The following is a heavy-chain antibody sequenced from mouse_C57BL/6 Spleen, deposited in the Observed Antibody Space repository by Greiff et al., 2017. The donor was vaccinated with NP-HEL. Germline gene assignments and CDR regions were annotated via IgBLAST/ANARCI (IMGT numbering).Heavy chain of an antibody. Sequence: VMLVESGPELVKPGASVKISCKASGYAFSSSWMNWVKQRPGKGLEWIGRIYPGDGDTNYNGKFKGKATLTADKSSSTAYMQLSSLTSEDSAVYFCARWHYSNYQPWGQGTLVTVSA. CDR1: GYAFSSSW. V-gene: IGHV1-82*01. CDR3: ARWHYSNYQP. J-gene: IGHJ3*01. D-gene: IGHD2-5*01. CDR2: IYPGDGDT.